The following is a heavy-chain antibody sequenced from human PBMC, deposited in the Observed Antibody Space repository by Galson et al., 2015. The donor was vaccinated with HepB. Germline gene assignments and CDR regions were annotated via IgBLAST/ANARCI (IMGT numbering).Heavy chain of an antibody. Sequence: SVKVSCKASGSTFTSYTIHWVRQAPGQRLEWMGWINVGKDNTEYSQKFQGRVTITTDTSASTAYMELSSLRSEDTAVYYCARLRASGYSYGYGFDYWGQGTLVTVSS. CDR3: ARLRASGYSYGYGFDY. CDR2: INVGKDNT. V-gene: IGHV1-3*01. D-gene: IGHD5-18*01. J-gene: IGHJ4*02. CDR1: GSTFTSYT.